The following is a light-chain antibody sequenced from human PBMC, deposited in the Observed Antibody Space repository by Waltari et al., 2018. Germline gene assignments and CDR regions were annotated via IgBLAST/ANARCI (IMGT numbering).Light chain of an antibody. CDR3: SSSPTASTWV. Sequence: QSALTQPPSASCPPAQPTTLSGTGPGSVVGSYSSVSWYQHHPGTAHTLMIFEHSNRPSGVSDRFSGSRSGNTASLTIAGLQAEDEADYYRSSSPTASTWVFGGGTKLTVL. V-gene: IGLV2-14*01. CDR1: GSVVGSYSS. CDR2: EHS. J-gene: IGLJ3*02.